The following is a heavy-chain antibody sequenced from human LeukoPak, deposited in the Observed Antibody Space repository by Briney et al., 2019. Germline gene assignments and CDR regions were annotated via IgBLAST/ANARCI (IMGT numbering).Heavy chain of an antibody. Sequence: PSETLSLTCTVSGGSISSGSYYWGWIRQPPGKGLEWIGSTHYGGSTYYNPSLKSRVTISVDTSKNQFSLKLSSVTAADTAVYYCARDVAYVAYYSSTRCSYYYMDVWGKGTTVTVSS. D-gene: IGHD2-2*01. CDR3: ARDVAYVAYYSSTRCSYYYMDV. V-gene: IGHV4-39*07. CDR1: GGSISSGSYY. CDR2: THYGGST. J-gene: IGHJ6*03.